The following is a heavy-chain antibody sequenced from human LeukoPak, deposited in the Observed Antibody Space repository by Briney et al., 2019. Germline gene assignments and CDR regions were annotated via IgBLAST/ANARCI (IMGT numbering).Heavy chain of an antibody. CDR3: AGDRRDGYNLGY. J-gene: IGHJ4*02. CDR1: GFTVSSSY. CDR2: IYSGGTT. Sequence: GGSLRLSCTGSGFTVSSSYMSWVRQAPGKGLEWVSVIYSGGTTDYADSVKGRFTISRDNSKNTLYLQMNSLRAEDTAVYYCAGDRRDGYNLGYWGQGTLVTVSS. V-gene: IGHV3-66*01. D-gene: IGHD5-24*01.